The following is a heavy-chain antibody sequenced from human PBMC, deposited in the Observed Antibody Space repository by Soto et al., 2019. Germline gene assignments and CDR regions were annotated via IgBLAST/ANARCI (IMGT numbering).Heavy chain of an antibody. CDR2: INPSGGST. D-gene: IGHD2-15*01. V-gene: IGHV1-46*01. J-gene: IGHJ6*02. CDR3: ARDMVYCSGGSCYPYYYYGMDV. Sequence: GASVKVSCKASGYTFTSYYMHWVRQAPGQGLEWMGIINPSGGSTSYAQKFQGRVTMTRDTSTSTVYMELSSLRSEDTAVYYCARDMVYCSGGSCYPYYYYGMDVWGQGTTVTVSS. CDR1: GYTFTSYY.